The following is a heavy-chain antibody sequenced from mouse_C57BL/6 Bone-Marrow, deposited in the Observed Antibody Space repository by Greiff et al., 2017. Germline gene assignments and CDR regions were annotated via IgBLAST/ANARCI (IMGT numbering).Heavy chain of an antibody. CDR2: IYPRSGNT. J-gene: IGHJ3*01. Sequence: VQLQQPGAELARPGASVKLSCKASGYTFTSYGISWVKQRTGQGLEWIGEIYPRSGNTYYNEKFKGKATLTADKSSSTAYMELRSLTSEDSAVYFCAIYCGSSYRFAYWGQGTLVTVSA. D-gene: IGHD1-1*01. CDR1: GYTFTSYG. CDR3: AIYCGSSYRFAY. V-gene: IGHV1-81*01.